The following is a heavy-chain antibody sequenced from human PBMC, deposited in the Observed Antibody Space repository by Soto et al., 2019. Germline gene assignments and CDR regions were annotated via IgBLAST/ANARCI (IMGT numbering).Heavy chain of an antibody. Sequence: VGSGGGLVQPGTSLRLSRAVSGFHFSKHGLPLVRQAPGKGLGWVAFISYGGRNKDYVDSLKGRFTISRDNFKDTLFLQMNTLRADDTAVYYCARDRGWSRSHYFDSWGQGTLVTVSS. CDR3: ARDRGWSRSHYFDS. J-gene: IGHJ4*02. CDR2: ISYGGRNK. D-gene: IGHD2-15*01. V-gene: IGHV3-33*01. CDR1: GFHFSKHG.